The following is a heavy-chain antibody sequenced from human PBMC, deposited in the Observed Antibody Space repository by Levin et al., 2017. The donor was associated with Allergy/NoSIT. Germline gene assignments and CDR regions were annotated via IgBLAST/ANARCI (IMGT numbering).Heavy chain of an antibody. J-gene: IGHJ4*02. V-gene: IGHV1-24*01. CDR2: FDPEDGET. D-gene: IGHD6-13*01. Sequence: GESLKISCKVSGYTLTELSMHWVRQAPGKGLEWMGGFDPEDGETIYAQKFQGRVTMTEDTSTDTAYMELSSLRSEDTAVYYCATVGSWSEKYYFDYWGQGTLVTVSS. CDR1: GYTLTELS. CDR3: ATVGSWSEKYYFDY.